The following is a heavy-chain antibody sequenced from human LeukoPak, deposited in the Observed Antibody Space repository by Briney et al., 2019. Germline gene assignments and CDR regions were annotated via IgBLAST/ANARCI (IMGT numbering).Heavy chain of an antibody. CDR1: GGSISSYY. J-gene: IGHJ6*03. D-gene: IGHD3-22*01. V-gene: IGHV4-59*01. CDR3: ARGISGYYSYYYYYYMDV. Sequence: SETLSLTCTVSGGSISSYYWSWIRQPPGKGLEWVGYISYSGSTNYNPSLKSRVTISVDTSKNQFSLKLSSVTAADTAVYYCARGISGYYSYYYYYYMDVWGRGTTVTVSS. CDR2: ISYSGST.